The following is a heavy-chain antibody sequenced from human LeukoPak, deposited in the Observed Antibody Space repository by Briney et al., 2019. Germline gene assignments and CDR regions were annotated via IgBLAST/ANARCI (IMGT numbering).Heavy chain of an antibody. CDR1: GGSISGNY. D-gene: IGHD3-22*01. CDR2: VHYSGRT. Sequence: SEALSLTCTVSGGSISGNYWSWVRQPLGKGLEWIGYVHYSGRTNSSPSLKSRATISVDTSKNQFSLRLTSVTAADTAVYYCARLVVTSDLDWFDPWGQGTLVTVSS. V-gene: IGHV4-59*08. CDR3: ARLVVTSDLDWFDP. J-gene: IGHJ5*02.